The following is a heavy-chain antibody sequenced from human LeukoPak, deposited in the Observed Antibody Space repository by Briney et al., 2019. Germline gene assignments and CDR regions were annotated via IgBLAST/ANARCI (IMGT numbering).Heavy chain of an antibody. CDR2: ISAYNGNT. V-gene: IGHV1-18*01. CDR3: ARASGYYDFWSGPTTDYYYYMDV. D-gene: IGHD3-3*01. J-gene: IGHJ6*03. Sequence: GASVKVSCKASGYTFTSYGISWVRPAPGQGLEWMGWISAYNGNTNYAQKHQGRVTMTTDTSTSTAYMELRSLRSDDTAVYYCARASGYYDFWSGPTTDYYYYMDVWGKGTTVTVSS. CDR1: GYTFTSYG.